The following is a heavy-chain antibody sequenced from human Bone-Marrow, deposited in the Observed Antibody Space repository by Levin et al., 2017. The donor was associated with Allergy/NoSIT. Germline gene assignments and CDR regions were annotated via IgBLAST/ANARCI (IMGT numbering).Heavy chain of an antibody. D-gene: IGHD2-15*01. CDR2: IYSGGTT. CDR3: ASQPYCIEGSCFSDRGIDV. V-gene: IGHV4-61*03. CDR1: GGSIPSPSFY. J-gene: IGHJ6*02. Sequence: SQTLSLPCPVSGGSIPSPSFYWYWIRLPPGKGLEWIGYIYSGGTTNYSPSFKSRITISRDTSQNHFTLKLTSVTAADTAIYYCASQPYCIEGSCFSDRGIDVWGQGTTVTVSS.